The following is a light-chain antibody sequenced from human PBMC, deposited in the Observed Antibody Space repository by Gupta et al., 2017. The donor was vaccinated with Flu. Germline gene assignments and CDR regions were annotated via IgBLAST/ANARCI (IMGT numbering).Light chain of an antibody. J-gene: IGKJ1*01. CDR1: QSVFYSSNNRNY. CDR2: WAS. CDR3: QQYYGTPPT. V-gene: IGKV4-1*01. Sequence: DIVMTQSPASLAVSLGDRATLNCKTSQSVFYSSNNRNYLAWYQQKPGQPPKLLIFWASTRDSGVPDRFSGSGSGTDFALTISSLQAEDVAVYYCQQYYGTPPTFGQGTKVEVK.